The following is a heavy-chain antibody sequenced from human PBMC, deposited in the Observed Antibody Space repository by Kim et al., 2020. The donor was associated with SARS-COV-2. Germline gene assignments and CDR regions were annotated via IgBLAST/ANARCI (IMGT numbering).Heavy chain of an antibody. Sequence: GGSLRLSCVTSGFTFTSYAMHWVRQVPGKGLEWVAVTASTGDTYYADSVKGRFTISRENAKESIFLQMNSLTPGDTAVYYCTRGGGGDILTGYSRPYYYYGMAVWGQGTTVTVSS. D-gene: IGHD3-9*01. J-gene: IGHJ6*02. CDR1: GFTFTSYA. V-gene: IGHV3-13*04. CDR3: TRGGGGDILTGYSRPYYYYGMAV. CDR2: TASTGDT.